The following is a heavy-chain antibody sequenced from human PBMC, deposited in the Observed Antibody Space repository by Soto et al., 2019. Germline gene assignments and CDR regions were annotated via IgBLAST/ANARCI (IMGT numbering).Heavy chain of an antibody. CDR2: ISYDGRND. CDR1: GFTFNSYP. Sequence: PGGSLRLSCAASGFTFNSYPLHWVRQAPGKGLEWVAVISYDGRNDYYGDSVRGRFTISRDNSKNMVYLQMNSLTPEDTAVYYCARDPYFDYWGQGTLVTVS. J-gene: IGHJ4*02. CDR3: ARDPYFDY. V-gene: IGHV3-30*04.